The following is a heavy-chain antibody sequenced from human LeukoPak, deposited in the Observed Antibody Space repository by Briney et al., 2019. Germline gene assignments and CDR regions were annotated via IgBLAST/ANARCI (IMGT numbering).Heavy chain of an antibody. J-gene: IGHJ5*02. Sequence: SETLSLTCAVSGGSISGYYWSWLRQPPGKGLEWVGYIYYSGSTNFNPSLKSRVTISADTSKNQFSLKLTSVTAADTAVYYCARDPAGSNWFDPWGQGTLVTVSS. CDR3: ARDPAGSNWFDP. CDR1: GGSISGYY. CDR2: IYYSGST. V-gene: IGHV4-59*01.